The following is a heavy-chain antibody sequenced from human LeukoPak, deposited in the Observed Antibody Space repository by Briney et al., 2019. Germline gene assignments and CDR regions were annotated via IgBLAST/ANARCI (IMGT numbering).Heavy chain of an antibody. D-gene: IGHD2-2*01. V-gene: IGHV4-61*02. J-gene: IGHJ2*01. CDR2: IYTSGST. CDR1: GGSISSGSYY. Sequence: SETLSLTCTVSGGSISSGSYYWSWIRQPAGKGLEWIGRIYTSGSTNYNPSLKSRVTISVDTSKNQFSLKLSSVTAADTAVYYCARVSSIVAVPAAIDLWGRGTLVTVSS. CDR3: ARVSSIVAVPAAIDL.